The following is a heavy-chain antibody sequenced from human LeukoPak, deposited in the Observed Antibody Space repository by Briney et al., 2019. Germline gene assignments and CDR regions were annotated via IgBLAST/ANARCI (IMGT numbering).Heavy chain of an antibody. CDR2: INHSGST. Sequence: SETLSLTCAVYGGSFSGYYWNWIRQPPGKGVEWIGEINHSGSTNYNPSLKSRVTISVDTSKNQFSLKLSSVTAADTAVYYCARAADTAMVTVDYWGQGTLVTVSS. CDR3: ARAADTAMVTVDY. V-gene: IGHV4-34*01. D-gene: IGHD5-18*01. CDR1: GGSFSGYY. J-gene: IGHJ4*02.